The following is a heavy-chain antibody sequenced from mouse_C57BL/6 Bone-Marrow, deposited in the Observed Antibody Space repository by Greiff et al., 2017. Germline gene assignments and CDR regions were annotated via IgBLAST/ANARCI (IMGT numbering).Heavy chain of an antibody. Sequence: EVNVVESGGGLVTPGGSLKLSCAASGFTFSSYAMSWVRQTPEKRLEWLATISDGGSYTYYPDNVKGRFTISRDKAKNNLCLQMSQLKSEDTAMYYCARDRGRTGTGDYCAMDYGGKGTSVTVSS. CDR1: GFTFSSYA. J-gene: IGHJ4*01. D-gene: IGHD4-1*01. CDR2: ISDGGSYT. CDR3: ARDRGRTGTGDYCAMDY. V-gene: IGHV5-4*01.